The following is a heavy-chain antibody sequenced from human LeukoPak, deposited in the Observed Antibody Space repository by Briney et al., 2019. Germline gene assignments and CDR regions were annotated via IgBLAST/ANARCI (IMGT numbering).Heavy chain of an antibody. CDR3: ARGDGHDYGDLYFDY. Sequence: PSETLSLTCTVSGGSSSSYYWSWIRQPPGKGLEWVGYIYYSGSTNYNPSLKSRVTISLDTSKNQFSLRVSSVTAADTAVYYCARGDGHDYGDLYFDYWGQGTLVTVSS. V-gene: IGHV4-59*01. CDR2: IYYSGST. J-gene: IGHJ4*02. CDR1: GGSSSSYY. D-gene: IGHD4-17*01.